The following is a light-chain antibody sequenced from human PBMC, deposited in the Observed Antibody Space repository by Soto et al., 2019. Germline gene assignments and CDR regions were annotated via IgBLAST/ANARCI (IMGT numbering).Light chain of an antibody. CDR1: QGIHSH. CDR3: QPVSGYPLN. CDR2: AAS. Sequence: DIQLTQSPSFLSASVGDRVTITCRASQGIHSHLAWYQQGPGKAPKLLIYAASTLQSGVPSRFSGSASGTEFTLTISSLQPEDFATYSCQPVSGYPLNFGGGTKVDTK. J-gene: IGKJ4*01. V-gene: IGKV1-9*01.